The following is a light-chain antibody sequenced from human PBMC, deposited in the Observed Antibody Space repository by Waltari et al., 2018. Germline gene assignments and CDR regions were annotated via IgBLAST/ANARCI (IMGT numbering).Light chain of an antibody. CDR3: QQYGSSPWT. J-gene: IGKJ1*01. CDR2: GAS. Sequence: EIVLTQSPGTLSLSPGERATLSCRASQFVSRSLLAWYQQEPGQAPRLLIAGASSRATGIPDRFSGSGSGTDFTLTISRLEPEDFGVYYCQQYGSSPWTFGQGTKVEIK. CDR1: QFVSRSL. V-gene: IGKV3-20*01.